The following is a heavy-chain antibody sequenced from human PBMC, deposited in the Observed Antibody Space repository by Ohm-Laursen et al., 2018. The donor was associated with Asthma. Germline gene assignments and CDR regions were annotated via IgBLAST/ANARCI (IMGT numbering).Heavy chain of an antibody. Sequence: SLRLSCSASGVAFTDSWMSWVRQLPGGSLEWVAKINPLGYEKYYMDSVRGRFTVTRDNAKNSLYLEMNSLRVEDTAVYYCVTDAWWSYVHWGLGTLVTVSS. CDR3: VTDAWWSYVH. J-gene: IGHJ4*02. D-gene: IGHD1-26*01. CDR2: INPLGYEK. V-gene: IGHV3-7*01. CDR1: GVAFTDSW.